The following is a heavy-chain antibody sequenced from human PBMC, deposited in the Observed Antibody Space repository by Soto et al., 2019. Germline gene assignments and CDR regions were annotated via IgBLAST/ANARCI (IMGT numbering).Heavy chain of an antibody. V-gene: IGHV1-18*01. J-gene: IGHJ5*01. CDR2: ISGYNGNA. CDR1: GYTFSSHG. Sequence: QVQLVQSGAEVRKPGASVKVSCKASGYTFSSHGIIWVRQAPGQGLEWMGWISGYNGNAKYAQRFQGRVTMTTDTSTSTVYMDLRSLGSDGPAVYYCAREGSYGWYDCWGQGTLVTVSS. CDR3: AREGSYGWYDC. D-gene: IGHD2-15*01.